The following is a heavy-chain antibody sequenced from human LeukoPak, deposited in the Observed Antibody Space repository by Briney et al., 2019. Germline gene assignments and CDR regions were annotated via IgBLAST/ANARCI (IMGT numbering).Heavy chain of an antibody. D-gene: IGHD3-10*01. V-gene: IGHV3-30*18. Sequence: GGSLRLFCEASGFTFSNYAMHWVRRAPGKGLEWVALISYDGSTKHYADSVKGRFTISRDNSKNTLSLQINSLRSEDTAVYYCAKDLHYYGPGSSPQYWGQGTLVTVSS. J-gene: IGHJ4*02. CDR3: AKDLHYYGPGSSPQY. CDR1: GFTFSNYA. CDR2: ISYDGSTK.